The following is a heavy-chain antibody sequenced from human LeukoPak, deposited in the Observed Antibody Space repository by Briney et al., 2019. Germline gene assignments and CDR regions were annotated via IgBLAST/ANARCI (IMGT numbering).Heavy chain of an antibody. CDR1: GFTIIGYA. V-gene: IGHV3-30*04. CDR2: ISHDATE. D-gene: IGHD5-18*01. Sequence: GGSLRLSYAASGFTIIGYAMYWVRQAPGKGLEFVASISHDATERYRESVKGRFTISRDTSKNTVYLQMNTLRAEDSALYYCTRIGLGYRLGNGLDAWGQGTQVTVSS. J-gene: IGHJ5*02. CDR3: TRIGLGYRLGNGLDA.